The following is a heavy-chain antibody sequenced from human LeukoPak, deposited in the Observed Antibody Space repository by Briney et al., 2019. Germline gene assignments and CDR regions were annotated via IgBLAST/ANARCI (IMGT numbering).Heavy chain of an antibody. CDR2: VWFDGNNK. CDR3: ARDQAYYGDYGALDLDAFDI. J-gene: IGHJ3*02. D-gene: IGHD4-17*01. Sequence: SLKISCAAFGFSFSDYGMHWVRQAPGKGLEWVAVVWFDGNNKYYTDSVKGRFTISRDNSKDTLFLQMNRLRVEDTAVYYCARDQAYYGDYGALDLDAFDIRGQGTMVTVSS. CDR1: GFSFSDYG. V-gene: IGHV3-33*01.